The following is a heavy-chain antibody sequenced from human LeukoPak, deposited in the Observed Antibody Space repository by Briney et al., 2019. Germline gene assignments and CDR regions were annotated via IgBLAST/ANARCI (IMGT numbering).Heavy chain of an antibody. Sequence: PSETLSLTCTVSGGSIGSNYWTWIRQPPGKGLEYIGYIYYTGGTNYNPSLKSRVTISVDASKNQFSLKLSSVTAADAAVYFCAKYGNSGWVIDNWGQGTLVTVSS. CDR2: IYYTGGT. V-gene: IGHV4-59*08. J-gene: IGHJ4*02. CDR1: GGSIGSNY. D-gene: IGHD6-19*01. CDR3: AKYGNSGWVIDN.